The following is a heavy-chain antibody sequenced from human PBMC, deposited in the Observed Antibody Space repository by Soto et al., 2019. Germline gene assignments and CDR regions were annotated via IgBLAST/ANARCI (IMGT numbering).Heavy chain of an antibody. CDR1: GFTFSSYA. CDR2: ISGSGGST. Sequence: EVQLLESGGGLVQPGGSLRLSCAASGFTFSSYAMSWVHQAPGKGLEWVSAISGSGGSTYYADSVKGRFTISRDNSKNTLYLQMNSLRAEDTAVYYCAKDSGDIVVVVAASAEYFQHWGQGTLVTVSS. D-gene: IGHD2-15*01. J-gene: IGHJ1*01. CDR3: AKDSGDIVVVVAASAEYFQH. V-gene: IGHV3-23*01.